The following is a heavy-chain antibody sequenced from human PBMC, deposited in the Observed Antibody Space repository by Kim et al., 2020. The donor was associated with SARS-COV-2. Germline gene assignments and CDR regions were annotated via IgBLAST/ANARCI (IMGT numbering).Heavy chain of an antibody. D-gene: IGHD6-19*01. CDR3: ARHGSSGWCVSFYP. Sequence: GGSLRLSCAASGFTFSSYGMNWVRQAPGKGLEWVSSICCDGSNKYYADSVKGRFTISRDNAKNTLYLQMNSLRAEDTAVYYCARHGSSGWCVSFYPCDQG. CDR2: ICCDGSNK. CDR1: GFTFSSYG. J-gene: IGHJ5*02. V-gene: IGHV3-33*08.